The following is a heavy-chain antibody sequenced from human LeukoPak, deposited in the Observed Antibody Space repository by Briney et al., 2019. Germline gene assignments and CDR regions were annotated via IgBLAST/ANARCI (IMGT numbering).Heavy chain of an antibody. Sequence: SETLSLTCAVCCGSFSGYYWSWIRQPPGQGPEWMGESNHSGSTNYNPSLKSRVSISVAQAKNQVYLELSSVTAADTAVYYCASWMDADTAFDYWGQGTLVTVSS. V-gene: IGHV4-34*01. CDR3: ASWMDADTAFDY. CDR1: CGSFSGYY. D-gene: IGHD5-18*01. J-gene: IGHJ4*02. CDR2: SNHSGST.